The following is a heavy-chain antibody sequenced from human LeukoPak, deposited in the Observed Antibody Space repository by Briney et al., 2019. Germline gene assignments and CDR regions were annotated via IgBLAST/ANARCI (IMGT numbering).Heavy chain of an antibody. V-gene: IGHV5-51*01. J-gene: IGHJ4*02. Sequence: GESLKISCKSPGYTFTGYWIGWVRQMPGKGLEWMGIISPGDSDTRYSPSFQGQVTMSADKSINTAYLQWGSLKASDTAMYYCARGRGATVITNFDYWGQGTLVTVSS. CDR3: ARGRGATVITNFDY. CDR2: ISPGDSDT. CDR1: GYTFTGYW. D-gene: IGHD4-23*01.